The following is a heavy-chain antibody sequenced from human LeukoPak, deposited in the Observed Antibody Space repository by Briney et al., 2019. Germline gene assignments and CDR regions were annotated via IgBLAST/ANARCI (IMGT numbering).Heavy chain of an antibody. Sequence: GGSLRLSCAASGFPFSNYVMSWVRQAPGKGLEWVSTITASSSHSYFASSVKGRFTISRDSSRNTLYLQMDSLSAEDTARYFCAKGNYSSGSHPFDNWGQGTLVTVSS. J-gene: IGHJ4*02. V-gene: IGHV3-23*01. CDR3: AKGNYSSGSHPFDN. CDR2: ITASSSHS. D-gene: IGHD3-10*01. CDR1: GFPFSNYV.